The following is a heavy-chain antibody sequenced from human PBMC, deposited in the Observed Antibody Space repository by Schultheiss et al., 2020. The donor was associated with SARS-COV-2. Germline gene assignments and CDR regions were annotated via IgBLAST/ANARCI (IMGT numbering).Heavy chain of an antibody. CDR2: IYHSGST. CDR1: GGSISSGGYS. V-gene: IGHV4-30-2*01. D-gene: IGHD6-6*01. Sequence: SETLSLTCAVSGGSISSGGYSWSWIRQPPGKGLEWIGYIYHSGSTYYNPSLKSRVTISVDRSKNQFSLKLSSVTAADTAVYYCARAVEYSSPFDYWGQGTLVTVSS. J-gene: IGHJ4*02. CDR3: ARAVEYSSPFDY.